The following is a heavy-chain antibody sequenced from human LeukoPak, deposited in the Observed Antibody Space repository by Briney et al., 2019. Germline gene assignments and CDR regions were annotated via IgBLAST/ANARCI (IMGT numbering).Heavy chain of an antibody. Sequence: ASVKVSCKASGGTFSSYAISWVRQAPGQGLEWMGRIIPILGIANYAQKFQGRVTITADKSTSTAYMELSSLRSDDTAVYYCARDYDYVWGSYRPLIDYWGQGTLVTVSS. CDR2: IIPILGIA. J-gene: IGHJ4*02. CDR1: GGTFSSYA. CDR3: ARDYDYVWGSYRPLIDY. D-gene: IGHD3-16*02. V-gene: IGHV1-69*04.